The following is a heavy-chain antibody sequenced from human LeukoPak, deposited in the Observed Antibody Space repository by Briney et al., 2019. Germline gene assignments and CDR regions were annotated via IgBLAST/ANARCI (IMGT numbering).Heavy chain of an antibody. J-gene: IGHJ6*02. CDR2: ISGGGDT. CDR3: AGRGSGYYYGMNV. CDR1: GFTVSSTY. Sequence: GGSLRLSCAPSGFTVSSTYMSGVRQAPGKGLEWVSIISGGGDTFYAGSVKGRFTISRDTSKNTLYLQMNSLRAEDTAVYYCAGRGSGYYYGMNVWGQGTTVTVSS. D-gene: IGHD3-10*01. V-gene: IGHV3-66*01.